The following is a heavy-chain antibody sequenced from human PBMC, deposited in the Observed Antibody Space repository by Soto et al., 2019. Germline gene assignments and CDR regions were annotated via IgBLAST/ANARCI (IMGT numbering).Heavy chain of an antibody. CDR3: ARSRNLDV. J-gene: IGHJ6*02. D-gene: IGHD1-1*01. V-gene: IGHV4-34*02. CDR1: GGSFSDYY. Sequence: QVQLQQWGAGLLKPSETLSLTCAVYGGSFSDYYWNWIRQPPGKGLEWIGEVNYLGNTNYSPSLLGRVTISIDPSKNQLSLELTSVPAADTAVYYCARSRNLDVWGQGTTVTVSS. CDR2: VNYLGNT.